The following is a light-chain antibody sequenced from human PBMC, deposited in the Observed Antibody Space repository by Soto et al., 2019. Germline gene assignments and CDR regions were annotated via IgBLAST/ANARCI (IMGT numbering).Light chain of an antibody. CDR1: SSDVGGYNY. V-gene: IGLV2-8*01. J-gene: IGLJ3*02. Sequence: QSALTQPPSASGSPGQSVTISCTGTSSDVGGYNYVSWYQQHPGKAPKLMISEVSKRPSGVPDRFSGSKSGNTASLTVSGLQAEDEADYYCSSFAGNSLWVFGGGTQLTVL. CDR2: EVS. CDR3: SSFAGNSLWV.